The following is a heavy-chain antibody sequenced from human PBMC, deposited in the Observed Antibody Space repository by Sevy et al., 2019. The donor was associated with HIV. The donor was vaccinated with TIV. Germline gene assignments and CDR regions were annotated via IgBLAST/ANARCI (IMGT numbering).Heavy chain of an antibody. CDR2: ISPNGATS. CDR3: AKDTSGWYDALDQ. CDR1: GFTFGYFA. V-gene: IGHV3-23*01. J-gene: IGHJ4*02. D-gene: IGHD6-19*01. Sequence: GGSLRLSCEVSGFTFGYFAMSWVRQAPGKGLEWVSGISPNGATSHYVASVRGRFTTSRDNSKNRMYLQMSSLRAEDTAQYYCAKDTSGWYDALDQWGQGTLVTVSS.